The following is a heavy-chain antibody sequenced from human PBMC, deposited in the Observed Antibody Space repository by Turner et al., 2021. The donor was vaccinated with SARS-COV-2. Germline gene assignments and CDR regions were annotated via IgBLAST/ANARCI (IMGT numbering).Heavy chain of an antibody. V-gene: IGHV4-39*01. CDR1: GASIGSSRNY. CDR3: ARHDSRITNIIVVPRNWFDP. Sequence: QLQLQESGPGLVKASETLSLTCTVSGASIGSSRNYWGWISQPPGKGLEWIGRSNDSGRTYYKSSLKSRVTISVDTTKNQISLKLSTVTAADTAKYYCARHDSRITNIIVVPRNWFDPWGQGTLVTVSS. D-gene: IGHD3-22*01. J-gene: IGHJ5*02. CDR2: SNDSGRT.